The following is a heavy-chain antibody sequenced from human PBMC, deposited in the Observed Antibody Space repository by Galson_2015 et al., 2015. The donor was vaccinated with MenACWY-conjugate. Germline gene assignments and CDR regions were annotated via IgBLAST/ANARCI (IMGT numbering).Heavy chain of an antibody. J-gene: IGHJ6*02. V-gene: IGHV5-51*01. CDR1: GYSFSSYW. CDR2: ISPGDSNT. CDR3: ARHPPGGRGMDV. D-gene: IGHD1-26*01. Sequence: QSGAEVKKPGESLKISCKGSGYSFSSYWIGWVRQMPGKGLEWMGLISPGDSNTRYSPSFQGQVTLSADKSITTAYLQWTSLKASGTAMYYCARHPPGGRGMDVWGQGTTVTVSS.